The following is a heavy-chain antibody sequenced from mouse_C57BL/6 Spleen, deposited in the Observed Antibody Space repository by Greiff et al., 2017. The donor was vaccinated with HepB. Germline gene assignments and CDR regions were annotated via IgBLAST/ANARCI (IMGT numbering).Heavy chain of an antibody. D-gene: IGHD3-2*02. CDR1: GYTFTSYW. J-gene: IGHJ2*01. V-gene: IGHV1-69*01. CDR3: ARSDGDVDSSGFFDY. CDR2: IDPSDSYT. Sequence: QVQLKQPGAELVMPGASVKLSCKASGYTFTSYWMHWVKQRPGQGLEWIGEIDPSDSYTNYNQKFKGKSTLTVDKSSSTAYMQLSSLTSEDSAVYYCARSDGDVDSSGFFDYWGQGTTLTVSS.